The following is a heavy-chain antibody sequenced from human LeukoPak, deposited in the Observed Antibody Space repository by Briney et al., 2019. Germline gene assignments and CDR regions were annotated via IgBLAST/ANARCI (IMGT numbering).Heavy chain of an antibody. V-gene: IGHV1-24*01. J-gene: IGHJ4*02. CDR1: GYTLTELS. CDR2: FDPEDGET. Sequence: ASVKVSCKVSGYTLTELSMHWVRQAPGKGLEWMGGFDPEDGETIYAQKFQGRVTMTEDASTDTAYMELSSLRSEDTAVYYCATAQKWEPDDRDYWGQGTLVTVSS. CDR3: ATAQKWEPDDRDY. D-gene: IGHD1-26*01.